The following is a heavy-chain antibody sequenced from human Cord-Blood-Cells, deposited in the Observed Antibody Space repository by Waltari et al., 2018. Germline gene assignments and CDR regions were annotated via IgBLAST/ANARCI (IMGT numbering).Heavy chain of an antibody. CDR1: GGTFSSYA. D-gene: IGHD2-2*02. CDR2: ISPIFGTA. Sequence: QVQLVQSGAEVKKPGSSVKVSCKASGGTFSSYAISWVRQAPGQGLEWMGGISPIFGTANYAQKFQSRVTITADESTSTAYMELSSLRSEDTAVYYCASAEIVVVPAAIISYYYYMDVWGKGTTVTVSS. CDR3: ASAEIVVVPAAIISYYYYMDV. J-gene: IGHJ6*03. V-gene: IGHV1-69*01.